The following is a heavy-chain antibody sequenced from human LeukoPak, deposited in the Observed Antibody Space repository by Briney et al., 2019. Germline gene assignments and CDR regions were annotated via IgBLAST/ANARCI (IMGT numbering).Heavy chain of an antibody. CDR1: SGSFSGYY. J-gene: IGHJ6*02. D-gene: IGHD3-10*01. CDR2: INHRGRT. V-gene: IGHV4-34*01. CDR3: ARARRNYYGPKTSRRPPHYYGMDV. Sequence: SETLSLTCAVYSGSFSGYYWSWIRQTPGKGLEWIGEINHRGRTNYNPSLKSRVTISIDTSKNQFSLKLSSVTAADTAVYYCARARRNYYGPKTSRRPPHYYGMDVWGQGTTVTVSS.